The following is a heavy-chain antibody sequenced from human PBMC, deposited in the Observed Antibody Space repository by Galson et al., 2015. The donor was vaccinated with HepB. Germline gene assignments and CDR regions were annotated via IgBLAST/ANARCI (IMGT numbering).Heavy chain of an antibody. V-gene: IGHV1-18*04. CDR2: VSAYNGNT. CDR1: GYTFTSYG. Sequence: SVKVSCKASGYTFTSYGISWVRQAPGQGLEWMGWVSAYNGNTNYAQKLQGRVTMTTDTSTSTAYMELRSLRSDDTAVYYCARDPGTVTLNYYYYGMDVWGQGTTVTVSS. CDR3: ARDPGTVTLNYYYYGMDV. D-gene: IGHD4-17*01. J-gene: IGHJ6*02.